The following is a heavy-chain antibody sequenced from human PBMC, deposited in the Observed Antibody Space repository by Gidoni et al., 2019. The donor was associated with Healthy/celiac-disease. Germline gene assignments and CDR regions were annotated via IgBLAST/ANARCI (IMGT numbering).Heavy chain of an antibody. CDR1: GGSISSYY. J-gene: IGHJ4*02. CDR3: ARAHGSGWYDY. D-gene: IGHD6-19*01. Sequence: QVQLQEEGPGRVKPSETLSLTCTVSGGSISSYYWSWIRQPPGKGLEWIGYIYYSGSTNYNPSLKSRVTISVDTSKNQFSLKLSSVTAADTAVYYCARAHGSGWYDYWGQGTLVTVSS. CDR2: IYYSGST. V-gene: IGHV4-59*01.